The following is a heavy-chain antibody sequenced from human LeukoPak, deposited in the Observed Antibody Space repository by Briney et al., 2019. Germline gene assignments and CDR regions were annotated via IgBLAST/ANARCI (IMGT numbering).Heavy chain of an antibody. D-gene: IGHD5-12*01. V-gene: IGHV1-8*01. J-gene: IGHJ5*02. CDR2: MNPNSGNT. CDR3: AKAGIVATMNADWFDP. CDR1: GYTFTSYD. Sequence: ASVTVSCKASGYTFTSYDINWVRQAPGQGLEWMGWMNPNSGNTGYAQKFQGRVTMTRDTSISTAYMELSSLRSEDTAVYYCAKAGIVATMNADWFDPWGQGTLVTVSS.